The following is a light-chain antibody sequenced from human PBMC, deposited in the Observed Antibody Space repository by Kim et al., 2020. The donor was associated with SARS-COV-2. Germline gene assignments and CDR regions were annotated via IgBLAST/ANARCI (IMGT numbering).Light chain of an antibody. CDR3: QQSYSTPLT. J-gene: IGKJ4*01. CDR2: AAS. Sequence: ASVGDRVTITCRASQSISSYLNWYQQKPGKAPKLLIYAASSLQSGVPSRFSCSGSGTDFTLTISSLQPEDFATYDCQQSYSTPLTFGGGTKVDIK. V-gene: IGKV1-39*01. CDR1: QSISSY.